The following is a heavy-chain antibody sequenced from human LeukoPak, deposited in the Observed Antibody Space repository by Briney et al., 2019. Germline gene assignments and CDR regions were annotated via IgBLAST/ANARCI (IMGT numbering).Heavy chain of an antibody. V-gene: IGHV4-59*01. CDR2: IYYSGST. CDR3: ASSEYSSSSPDY. CDR1: GGSISSYY. J-gene: IGHJ4*02. D-gene: IGHD6-6*01. Sequence: SETLSLTCTVSGGSISSYYWSWIRQPPGKGLEWIGYIYYSGSTNYNPSLKSRVTISVDTSKNQFSLRLSSVTAADTAVYYCASSEYSSSSPDYWGQGTLVTVSS.